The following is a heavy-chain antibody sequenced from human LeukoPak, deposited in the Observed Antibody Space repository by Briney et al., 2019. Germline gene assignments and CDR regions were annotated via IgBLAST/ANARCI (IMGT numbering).Heavy chain of an antibody. Sequence: GGSLRLSCAASGFTFSSYSMNWVRQAPGKGLEWVSYISSSSSTIYYADSVKGRFTISRDNSKNTLFLQMNSLRAEDTAVYFCARGGHCSTTSCSNYDGMDVWGQGTTLTVSS. D-gene: IGHD2-2*01. V-gene: IGHV3-48*01. CDR1: GFTFSSYS. CDR2: ISSSSSTI. CDR3: ARGGHCSTTSCSNYDGMDV. J-gene: IGHJ6*02.